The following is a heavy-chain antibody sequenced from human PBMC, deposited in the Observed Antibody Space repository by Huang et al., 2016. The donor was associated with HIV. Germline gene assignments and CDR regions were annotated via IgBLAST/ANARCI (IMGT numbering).Heavy chain of an antibody. V-gene: IGHV2-5*02. CDR2: IYWDDDK. CDR3: AHKSLVGALSGAIDY. CDR1: GFSLRTNGVG. D-gene: IGHD3-3*01. Sequence: ITLKESGPTLVKPTQTLTLTCTFSGFSLRTNGVGVSWIRQPPGKALEWLALIYWDDDKRYSPSLKSRITIIKDTSKNQVVLTMTNMDPVDTATYYCAHKSLVGALSGAIDYWGQGTLVTVSS. J-gene: IGHJ4*02.